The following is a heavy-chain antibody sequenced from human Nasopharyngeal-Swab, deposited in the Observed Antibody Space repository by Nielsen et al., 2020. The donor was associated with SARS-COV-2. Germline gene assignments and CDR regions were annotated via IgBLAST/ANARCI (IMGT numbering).Heavy chain of an antibody. J-gene: IGHJ6*02. Sequence: SETLSLTCTVSGGSISSSSSYWGWIRQPPGKGLEWIGSIYYSGSTYYTPSLKSRVTISVDTSKNQFSLKLSSVTAADTAVYYCARGAQLGSGGSQYYYYYYGMDVWGQGTTVTVSS. CDR2: IYYSGST. CDR1: GGSISSSSSY. V-gene: IGHV4-39*01. CDR3: ARGAQLGSGGSQYYYYYYGMDV. D-gene: IGHD2-15*01.